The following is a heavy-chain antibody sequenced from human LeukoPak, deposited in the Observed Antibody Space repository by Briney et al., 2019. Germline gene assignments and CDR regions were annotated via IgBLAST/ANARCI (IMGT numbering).Heavy chain of an antibody. V-gene: IGHV1-18*01. CDR1: GYTFTSYG. Sequence: ASVKVSCKASGYTFTSYGISWVRQAPGRGLEWMGYIITYNGNTNYAQKLQGRVTMTTDTSTSTSYMELRSLRSDDTAVYYCARDTKRSRARWENLGIDPWGQGTLVTVSS. D-gene: IGHD3-16*01. CDR2: IITYNGNT. CDR3: ARDTKRSRARWENLGIDP. J-gene: IGHJ5*02.